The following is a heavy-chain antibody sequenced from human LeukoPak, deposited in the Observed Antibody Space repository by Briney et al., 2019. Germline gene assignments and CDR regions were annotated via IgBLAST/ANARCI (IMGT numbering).Heavy chain of an antibody. V-gene: IGHV5-51*01. J-gene: IGHJ4*02. Sequence: PGESLKISCKGSGYSFTSYWIGWVRQMPGKGLEWMGIIYPGDSDTRYSPSFQGQVTISADKSISTAYLQWSSLKASDTAMYYCARQSCSSTSCYLYFDYWGQGTLVTVSS. CDR3: ARQSCSSTSCYLYFDY. CDR2: IYPGDSDT. CDR1: GYSFTSYW. D-gene: IGHD2-2*01.